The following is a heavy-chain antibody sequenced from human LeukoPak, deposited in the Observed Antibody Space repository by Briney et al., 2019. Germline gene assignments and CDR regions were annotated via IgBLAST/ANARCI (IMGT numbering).Heavy chain of an antibody. D-gene: IGHD1-26*01. Sequence: SETLSLTCTVSGGSISSYYWSWIRQPPGKGLEWIGYIYYSGSTNYNPSLKSRVTISVDTSKNQFSLKLSSVTAADTAVYYCARDVMGATAWDYWGQGTLVTVSS. V-gene: IGHV4-59*01. CDR2: IYYSGST. CDR3: ARDVMGATAWDY. CDR1: GGSISSYY. J-gene: IGHJ4*02.